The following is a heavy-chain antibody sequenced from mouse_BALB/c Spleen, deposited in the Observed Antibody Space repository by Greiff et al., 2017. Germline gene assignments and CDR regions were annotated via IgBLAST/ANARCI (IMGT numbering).Heavy chain of an antibody. CDR1: GYTFSSYW. CDR3: ARKEYGNRGFAY. CDR2: ILPGSGST. Sequence: QVQLQQSGAELMKPGASVKISCKATGYTFSSYWIEWVKQRPGHGLEWIGEILPGSGSTNYNEKFKGKATFTADTSSNTAYMQLSSLTSEDSAVYYCARKEYGNRGFAYWGQGTLVTVSA. D-gene: IGHD2-10*02. J-gene: IGHJ3*01. V-gene: IGHV1-9*01.